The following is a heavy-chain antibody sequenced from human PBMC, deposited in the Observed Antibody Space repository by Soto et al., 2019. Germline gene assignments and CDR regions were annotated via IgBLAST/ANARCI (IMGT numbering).Heavy chain of an antibody. Sequence: PSETLSLTCAVYGGSFSGYYRSGIRQPPGKGLEWIGEMKHSGGTTYNPSLRSRVTISVDNSKNHLSLKLTSVTAADTAIYYWARCLHCSNGGRFDPWGQGALVTVSS. CDR2: MKHSGGT. V-gene: IGHV4-34*01. D-gene: IGHD2-8*01. CDR3: ARCLHCSNGGRFDP. J-gene: IGHJ5*02. CDR1: GGSFSGYY.